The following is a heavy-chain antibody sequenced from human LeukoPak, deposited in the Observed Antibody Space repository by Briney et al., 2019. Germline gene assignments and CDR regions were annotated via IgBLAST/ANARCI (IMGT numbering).Heavy chain of an antibody. CDR1: GFTFSYYW. V-gene: IGHV3-7*01. D-gene: IGHD5-24*01. CDR3: ARWLHDY. Sequence: PGGSLRLSCAASGFTFSYYWMSWVRQAPGKGLEWVANIKQDGSEKYYVDSVKGPFSISRDNAKNSLYLQMNSLRAEDTAVYYCARWLHDYWGQGTLATVSS. J-gene: IGHJ4*02. CDR2: IKQDGSEK.